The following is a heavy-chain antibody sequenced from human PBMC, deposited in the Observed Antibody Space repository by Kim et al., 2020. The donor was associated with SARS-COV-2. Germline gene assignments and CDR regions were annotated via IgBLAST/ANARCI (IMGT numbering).Heavy chain of an antibody. CDR3: ARDLQDSRGYYLGY. Sequence: EQKFQGRVTMTRDTSTSTVIMELSSLRSEDTAVYYCARDLQDSRGYYLGYWGQGTLVTVSS. V-gene: IGHV1-46*01. D-gene: IGHD3-22*01. J-gene: IGHJ4*02.